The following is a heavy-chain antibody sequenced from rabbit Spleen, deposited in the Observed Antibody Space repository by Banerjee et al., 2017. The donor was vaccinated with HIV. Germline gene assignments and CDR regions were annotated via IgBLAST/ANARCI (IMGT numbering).Heavy chain of an antibody. D-gene: IGHD7-1*01. V-gene: IGHV1S7*01. CDR1: GFDFSRYY. Sequence: QLVESGGGLVQPGGSLKLSCKASGFDFSRYYMSWVRQAPGKGLEWIGDIDPIFGIGGYASWVNGRFTISSHNAQNTLYLQLSSLTVADTATYFCARDTGTSFSSYGMDLWAQAPSSPS. J-gene: IGHJ6*01. CDR3: ARDTGTSFSSYGMDL. CDR2: IDPIFGIG.